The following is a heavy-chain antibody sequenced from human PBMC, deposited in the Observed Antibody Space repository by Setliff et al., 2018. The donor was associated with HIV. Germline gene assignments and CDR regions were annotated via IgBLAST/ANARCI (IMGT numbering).Heavy chain of an antibody. D-gene: IGHD3-3*01. CDR1: RSTFNSNT. Sequence: SVKVSCKASRSTFNSNTINWVRQAPGQGLDWMGRIIPILGVENYAHRFQGKVTITADKSTSTAYMELTSLRFDDTAMYYCVRGVQSPPHYSYYYMDVWGEGTMVTVSS. CDR3: VRGVQSPPHYSYYYMDV. J-gene: IGHJ6*03. CDR2: IIPILGVE. V-gene: IGHV1-69*02.